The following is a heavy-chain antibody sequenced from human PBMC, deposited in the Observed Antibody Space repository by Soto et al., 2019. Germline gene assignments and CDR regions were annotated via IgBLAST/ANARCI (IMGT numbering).Heavy chain of an antibody. J-gene: IGHJ4*01. V-gene: IGHV3-9*01. Sequence: GGSLRLSCAASGFTFDYYAMHWVRQVPGKGLEWVSGISWNSSSIDYADSVKGRFTTSRDNAKNSLYLEMNSLRTEDTALYYCVKDWGNDFLNGYFNFWGHGTPVTVSS. CDR1: GFTFDYYA. D-gene: IGHD3-9*01. CDR2: ISWNSSSI. CDR3: VKDWGNDFLNGYFNF.